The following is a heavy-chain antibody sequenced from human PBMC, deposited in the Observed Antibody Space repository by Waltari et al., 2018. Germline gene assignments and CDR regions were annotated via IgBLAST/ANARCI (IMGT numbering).Heavy chain of an antibody. CDR3: ARRLAAAGTPPYFDY. D-gene: IGHD6-13*01. CDR1: GGSFSGYY. J-gene: IGHJ4*02. Sequence: QVQLQQWGAGLLKPSETLSLTCAVYGGSFSGYYWSWIRQPPGKGLEWIGEINHSGSTNYTPSLKSRVTISVDTSKNQFSLKLSSVTAADTAVYYCARRLAAAGTPPYFDYWGQGTLVTVSS. CDR2: INHSGST. V-gene: IGHV4-34*01.